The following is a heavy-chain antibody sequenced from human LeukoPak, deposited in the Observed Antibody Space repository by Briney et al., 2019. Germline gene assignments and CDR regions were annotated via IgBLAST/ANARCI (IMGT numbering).Heavy chain of an antibody. CDR3: ARHGEWASRQSYFDH. CDR1: GGSFSGYY. V-gene: IGHV4-59*08. Sequence: RTSETLSLTCAVYGGSFSGYYWSWIRQPPGKGLEWIAYIDYSGNTNYNPSLMSRATVSRDTSKNQFSLKLSPVTAADTAVYYCARHGEWASRQSYFDHWGQGTLVTVSS. J-gene: IGHJ4*02. D-gene: IGHD3-10*01. CDR2: IDYSGNT.